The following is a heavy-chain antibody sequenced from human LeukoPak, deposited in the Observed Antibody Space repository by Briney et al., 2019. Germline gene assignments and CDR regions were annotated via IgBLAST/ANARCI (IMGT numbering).Heavy chain of an antibody. CDR3: ARDRGILSTRTFDY. V-gene: IGHV4-4*07. D-gene: IGHD2-15*01. J-gene: IGHJ4*02. Sequence: SETLSLTCTVSGGSISSYYWSWIRQPAGKGLEWIGRIYTSGSTNYNPSLKSRVTMSVDTSKNQFSLKLSSVTAADTAVYYCARDRGILSTRTFDYWGQGTLVTVSS. CDR2: IYTSGST. CDR1: GGSISSYY.